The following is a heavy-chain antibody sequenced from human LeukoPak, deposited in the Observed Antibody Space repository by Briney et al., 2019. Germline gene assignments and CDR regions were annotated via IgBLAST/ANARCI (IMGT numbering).Heavy chain of an antibody. Sequence: PSETLSLTFAVYGGSFYGGSFSSYYWSWIRQPPGKGLEWIGYIYYSGSTNYNPSLKSRVTISVDTSKNQFSLKLSSVTAADTAVYYCARAPLSYDFWSGYYRALYYFDYWGQGTLVTVSS. CDR3: ARAPLSYDFWSGYYRALYYFDY. CDR1: GGSFYGGSFSSYY. J-gene: IGHJ4*02. V-gene: IGHV4-61*01. CDR2: IYYSGST. D-gene: IGHD3-3*01.